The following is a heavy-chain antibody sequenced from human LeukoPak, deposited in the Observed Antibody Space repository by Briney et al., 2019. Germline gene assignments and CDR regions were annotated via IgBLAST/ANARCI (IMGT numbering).Heavy chain of an antibody. CDR3: ARQRYCSTTSCYLGLAWFDP. D-gene: IGHD2-2*01. CDR2: IYYSGTT. Sequence: PSETLSLTCTVSGGSISSGNYYWGWIRQPPGKGLEWIGSIYYSGTTYSKSSLKSRLTISVDTSKNQFSLKLSSVTAADTAVYYCARQRYCSTTSCYLGLAWFDPWGQGKLVTVST. CDR1: GGSISSGNYY. V-gene: IGHV4-39*01. J-gene: IGHJ5*02.